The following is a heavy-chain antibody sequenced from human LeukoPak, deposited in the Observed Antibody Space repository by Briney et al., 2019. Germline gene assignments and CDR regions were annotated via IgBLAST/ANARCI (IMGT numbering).Heavy chain of an antibody. CDR1: GFTFDDYG. Sequence: GGSLRLSCAASGFTFDDYGMSWVRQAPGKGLEWVSGVNWNGGSTGYADSVKGRFTISRDNAKNSLYLQMNSLRAEDTALYYCARGVDDSSGYDAFDIWGQGTMVTVSS. J-gene: IGHJ3*02. CDR2: VNWNGGST. CDR3: ARGVDDSSGYDAFDI. D-gene: IGHD3-22*01. V-gene: IGHV3-20*04.